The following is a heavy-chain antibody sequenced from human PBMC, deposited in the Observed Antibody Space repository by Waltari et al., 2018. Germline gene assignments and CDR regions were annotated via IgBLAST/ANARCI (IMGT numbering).Heavy chain of an antibody. Sequence: EVQLEHSGAEVKKPGSTVKISCKVAGYNFTDNYMHWVQQAPGKGLQWMGLVDPEDGETIYAERVLGRVTITADTSIGTVYMELSSLRSDDTGVYYCATGSYSSGWYSLVYWGRGTLVTVSS. J-gene: IGHJ4*02. V-gene: IGHV1-69-2*01. CDR2: VDPEDGET. CDR1: GYNFTDNY. CDR3: ATGSYSSGWYSLVY. D-gene: IGHD6-19*01.